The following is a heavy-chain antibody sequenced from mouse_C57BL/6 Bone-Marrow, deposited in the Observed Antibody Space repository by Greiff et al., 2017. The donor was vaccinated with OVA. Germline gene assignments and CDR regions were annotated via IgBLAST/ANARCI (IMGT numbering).Heavy chain of an antibody. V-gene: IGHV7-1*01. CDR3: ARDAGSMITTGYFDV. Sequence: EVKLVESGGGLVQSGRSLRLSCATSGFTFSDFYMEWVRQAPGKGLEWIAASRNKANDYTTEYSASVKGRFIVSRDTSQSILYLQMNALRAEDTAIDYCARDAGSMITTGYFDVWGTGTTVTVSS. D-gene: IGHD2-4*01. CDR1: GFTFSDFY. CDR2: SRNKANDYTT. J-gene: IGHJ1*03.